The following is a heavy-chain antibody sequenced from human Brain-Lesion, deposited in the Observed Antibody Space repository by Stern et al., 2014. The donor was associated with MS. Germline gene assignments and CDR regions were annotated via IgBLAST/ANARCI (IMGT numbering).Heavy chain of an antibody. CDR2: VYYSGNT. J-gene: IGHJ4*02. V-gene: IGHV4-39*01. CDR1: GDSLSSSTFY. Sequence: QLVESGPGLVKPSDTLSLTCSVSGDSLSSSTFYWGWIRQPPGKGPEWIGGVYYSGNTYYHPSLKSRVTISVDTSKTQFPLRLPSVTAADTAVYYCARHQLGYGYAYLRYWGQGTLVTVSS. CDR3: ARHQLGYGYAYLRY. D-gene: IGHD5-18*01.